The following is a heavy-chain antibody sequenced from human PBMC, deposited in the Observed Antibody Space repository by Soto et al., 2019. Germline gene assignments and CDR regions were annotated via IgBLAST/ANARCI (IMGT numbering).Heavy chain of an antibody. Sequence: SGPTLVNPTQTLTLTCTFSGFSLSTSGMCVSWIRQPPGKALEWLARIDWDDDKYYSTSLKTRLTISKDTSKNQVVLTMTNMDPVDTATYYCARIGGFLEWHYFDYWGQGTLVTVSS. V-gene: IGHV2-70*11. D-gene: IGHD3-3*01. CDR3: ARIGGFLEWHYFDY. J-gene: IGHJ4*02. CDR2: IDWDDDK. CDR1: GFSLSTSGMC.